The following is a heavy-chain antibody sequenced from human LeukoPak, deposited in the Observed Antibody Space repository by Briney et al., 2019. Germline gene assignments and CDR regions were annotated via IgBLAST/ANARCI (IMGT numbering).Heavy chain of an antibody. D-gene: IGHD3-22*01. V-gene: IGHV3-66*01. Sequence: QSGGSLRLSCAASGFTVSSNYMSLVRQAPGKGLEWVSVIYSGGSTYYADSVKGRFTISRDNSKNTLYLQMNSLRAEDTAVYYCAREIRPYYYDSSGYYYGWFDPWGQGTLVTVSS. CDR2: IYSGGST. CDR3: AREIRPYYYDSSGYYYGWFDP. CDR1: GFTVSSNY. J-gene: IGHJ5*02.